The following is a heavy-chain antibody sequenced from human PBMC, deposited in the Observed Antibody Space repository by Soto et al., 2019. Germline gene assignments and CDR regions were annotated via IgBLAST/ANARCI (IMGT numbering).Heavy chain of an antibody. J-gene: IGHJ4*02. V-gene: IGHV4-4*02. CDR2: IYHSGNT. CDR1: GGSISSSNW. Sequence: VQLRQSGPGLVKPSGTLSLTCAVSGGSISSSNWWTWVRQAPGKGLEWIGEIYHSGNTYYNPSLQGRVTITVDKSTNHVALKLNSVPAADTAVYYCATLPPRVVASLLPIPTRGQGTLVTGSS. CDR3: ATLPPRVVASLLPIPT. D-gene: IGHD1-26*01.